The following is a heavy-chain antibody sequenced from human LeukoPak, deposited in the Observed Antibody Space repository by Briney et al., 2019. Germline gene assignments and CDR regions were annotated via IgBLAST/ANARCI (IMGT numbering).Heavy chain of an antibody. J-gene: IGHJ4*02. CDR1: GYTFTSYG. D-gene: IGHD6-6*01. Sequence: GASVKVSCTASGYTFTSYGISWVRQAPGQGLEWMGRISAYNGNTNYAQKLQGRVTMTTDTSTSTAYMELRSLRSDDTAVYYCARERGYSTSPRRYYFDYWGQGTLVTVSS. CDR3: ARERGYSTSPRRYYFDY. V-gene: IGHV1-18*01. CDR2: ISAYNGNT.